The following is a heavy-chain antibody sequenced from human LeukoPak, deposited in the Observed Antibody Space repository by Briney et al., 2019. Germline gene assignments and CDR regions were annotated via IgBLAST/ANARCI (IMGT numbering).Heavy chain of an antibody. J-gene: IGHJ4*02. Sequence: GESLKISCKCSGYSFTTYWIGWVRQMPGKGLEWMGIIYPGDSDTRYSPSFQGQVTISADRSITTAYLQWSSLKASDTAIYYCARRYCSSTSCHLDYWGQGALVTVSS. CDR1: GYSFTTYW. CDR2: IYPGDSDT. CDR3: ARRYCSSTSCHLDY. V-gene: IGHV5-51*01. D-gene: IGHD2-2*01.